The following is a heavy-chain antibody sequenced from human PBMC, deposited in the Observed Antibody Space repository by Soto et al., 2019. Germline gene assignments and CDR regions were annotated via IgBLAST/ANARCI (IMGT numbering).Heavy chain of an antibody. CDR2: IYYSGST. CDR1: GGSISSYY. CDR3: ARDLTWGSGYFREDAFDI. D-gene: IGHD3-22*01. V-gene: IGHV4-59*12. Sequence: SETLSLTCTVSGGSISSYYWSWIRQPPGKGLEWIGYIYYSGSTNYNPSLKSRVTISVDTSKSQFSLKLSSVTAADTAVYYCARDLTWGSGYFREDAFDIWGQGTMVTVSS. J-gene: IGHJ3*02.